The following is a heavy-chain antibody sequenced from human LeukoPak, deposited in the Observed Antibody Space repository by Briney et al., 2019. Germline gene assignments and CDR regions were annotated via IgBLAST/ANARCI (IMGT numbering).Heavy chain of an antibody. D-gene: IGHD6-19*01. V-gene: IGHV3-9*01. CDR2: ISWNGVTI. J-gene: IGHJ4*02. CDR1: GVIFEQYG. CDR3: VKDISGWSYFDY. Sequence: GGSLRPSCEVSGVIFEQYGMHWVRQAPGKGLEWVAGISWNGVTINYGDSVKGRFTISRDNAKSFLYLQMNSLRPEDTALYYCVKDISGWSYFDYWGQGTRVTVSP.